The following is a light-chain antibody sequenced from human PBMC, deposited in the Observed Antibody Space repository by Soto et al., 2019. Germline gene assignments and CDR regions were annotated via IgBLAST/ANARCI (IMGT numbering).Light chain of an antibody. CDR1: SSDVGSHNL. V-gene: IGLV2-23*02. J-gene: IGLJ7*01. CDR3: CSYGGSRAV. CDR2: EVS. Sequence: QSALTQPASVSGSPGQSITISCTGTSSDVGSHNLVSWYQQHPGQAPKLMIYEVSKRPLGVSTRFSASKSGNTASLPISWLHAADEADHYCCSYGGSRAVFGGGTQLTVL.